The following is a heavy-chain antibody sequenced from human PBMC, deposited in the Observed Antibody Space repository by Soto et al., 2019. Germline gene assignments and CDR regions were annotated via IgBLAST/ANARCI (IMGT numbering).Heavy chain of an antibody. V-gene: IGHV3-30-3*01. Sequence: GGSLRLSCAASGFTFSSYAMHWVRQAPGKGLEWVAVISYDGSNKYYADSVKGRFTISRDNSKNTLYLQMNSLRAEDTAVYYCARRGDILTGFYLDWAQGTLVTVSS. CDR2: ISYDGSNK. D-gene: IGHD3-9*01. CDR1: GFTFSSYA. CDR3: ARRGDILTGFYLD. J-gene: IGHJ1*01.